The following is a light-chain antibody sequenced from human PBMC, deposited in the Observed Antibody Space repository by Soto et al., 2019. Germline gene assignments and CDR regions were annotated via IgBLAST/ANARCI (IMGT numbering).Light chain of an antibody. J-gene: IGKJ5*01. CDR1: QGIRHY. Sequence: DIQLTQSPSFLSASVGARVTITCRAGQGIRHYLAWYQQKPGKAPSLLMYGASTLQSGVPSRFSGSGSGTEFTLTISSLQPEDVATYFCQQVYGHPPAFGPGTRLDIK. CDR2: GAS. V-gene: IGKV1-9*01. CDR3: QQVYGHPPA.